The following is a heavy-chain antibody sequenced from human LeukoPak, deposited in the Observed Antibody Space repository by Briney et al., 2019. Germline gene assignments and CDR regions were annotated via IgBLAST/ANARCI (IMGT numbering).Heavy chain of an antibody. V-gene: IGHV3-33*01. J-gene: IGHJ4*02. CDR1: GFTFSSYG. Sequence: GGSLRLSCAASGFTFSSYGMHWVRQAPGKGLEWVAVIWYDGSNKYYADSVKGRFTISRDNSKNTLYLQMNSLGAEDTAVYYCARDRESSSSYFDYWGQGTLVTVSS. CDR2: IWYDGSNK. D-gene: IGHD6-6*01. CDR3: ARDRESSSSYFDY.